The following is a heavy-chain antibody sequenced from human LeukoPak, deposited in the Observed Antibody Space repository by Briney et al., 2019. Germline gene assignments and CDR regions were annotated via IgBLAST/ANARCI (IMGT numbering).Heavy chain of an antibody. CDR2: FDPEDGET. Sequence: ASVKVSCKVSGYALTELSMHWVRQAPGKGLEWMGGFDPEDGETIYAQKFQGRVTMTKDTSTDTAYMELSSLRSEDTAVYYCATNLGARGWFDPWGQGTLVTVSS. CDR1: GYALTELS. CDR3: ATNLGARGWFDP. D-gene: IGHD1-26*01. J-gene: IGHJ5*02. V-gene: IGHV1-24*01.